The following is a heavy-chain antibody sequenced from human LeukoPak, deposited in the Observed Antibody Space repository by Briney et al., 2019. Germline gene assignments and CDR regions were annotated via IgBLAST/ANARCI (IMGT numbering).Heavy chain of an antibody. J-gene: IGHJ4*02. CDR3: ARGTFYGDYRVYYLDY. D-gene: IGHD4-17*01. CDR1: GFTFSSYE. V-gene: IGHV3-48*03. CDR2: ISSSGSTI. Sequence: PGGSLRLSCAASGFTFSSYEMNWVRQAPGKGLEWVSYISSSGSTIYYADSVKGRFTISRDNAKNSLYLQMNSLRAEDTAVYYCARGTFYGDYRVYYLDYWGQGTLVTVSS.